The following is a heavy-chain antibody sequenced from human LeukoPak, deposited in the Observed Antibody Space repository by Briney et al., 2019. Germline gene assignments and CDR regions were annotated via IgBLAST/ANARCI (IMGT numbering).Heavy chain of an antibody. Sequence: SETLSLSCSVSGGSITGYYWSWLRQPPGKGLEWIGYIYNSGSTSNPSLKSRVTISEDTSKNQFSLKLSSVTAADTAVYYCVGHPRLADFDNWGQGTLVTVST. CDR1: GGSITGYY. CDR2: IYNSGST. CDR3: VGHPRLADFDN. D-gene: IGHD3-9*01. J-gene: IGHJ4*02. V-gene: IGHV4-59*08.